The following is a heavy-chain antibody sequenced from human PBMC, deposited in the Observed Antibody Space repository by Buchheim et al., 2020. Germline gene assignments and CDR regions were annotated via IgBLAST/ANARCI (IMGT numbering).Heavy chain of an antibody. J-gene: IGHJ3*02. CDR2: SDYSGIT. CDR3: ARAPDRGYCSGGSCGSGAFDI. V-gene: IGHV4-59*01. D-gene: IGHD2-15*01. Sequence: QVQLQESGPGLVKPSETPSLTCTVSGGATSSYYWSWIRQPPGKGLEWIGHSDYSGITNYNPSLKSRVTVSVDQSKKQFSLKLSSVSAADTAVYYCARAPDRGYCSGGSCGSGAFDIWGQGT. CDR1: GGATSSYY.